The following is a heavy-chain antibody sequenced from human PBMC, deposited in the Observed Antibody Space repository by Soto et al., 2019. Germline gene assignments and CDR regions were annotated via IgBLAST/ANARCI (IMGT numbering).Heavy chain of an antibody. CDR3: AHRRGSSSTGGAFDI. J-gene: IGHJ3*02. CDR2: IFWNDDK. D-gene: IGHD6-6*01. Sequence: SGPTLVNPTQTLTLTCTFSGFSLSTSGVGVGWIRQPPGKALECLAVIFWNDDKRYSPSLKTRLTITKDTSKNQVVLTLTNMDPVATATYYCAHRRGSSSTGGAFDIWGQGKMVTVSS. CDR1: GFSLSTSGVG. V-gene: IGHV2-5*01.